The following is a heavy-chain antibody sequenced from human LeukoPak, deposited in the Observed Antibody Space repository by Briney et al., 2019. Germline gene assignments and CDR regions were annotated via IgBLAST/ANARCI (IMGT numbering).Heavy chain of an antibody. CDR1: GYTFTSYS. V-gene: IGHV1-46*03. Sequence: ASLKVSCKASGYTFTSYSMHWVCQAPQQGLEWMGIINHSGGSTSYARMFRGRVTMTRDTSTSTVYMELSSLGSEDTAVYYCARQYYDSSGYLTFDYWGQGTLVTVSS. CDR2: INHSGGST. CDR3: ARQYYDSSGYLTFDY. D-gene: IGHD3-22*01. J-gene: IGHJ4*02.